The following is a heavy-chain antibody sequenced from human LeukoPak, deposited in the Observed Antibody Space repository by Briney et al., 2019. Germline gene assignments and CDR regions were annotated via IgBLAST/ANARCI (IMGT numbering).Heavy chain of an antibody. V-gene: IGHV4-39*07. J-gene: IGHJ5*02. CDR1: GGSISSSSYY. Sequence: RPSETLSLTCTVSGGSISSSSYYWGWIRQPPGKGLEWIGSIYYSGSTNYNPSLKSRVTMSVDTSKNQFSLKLSSVTAADTAVYYCARVARDSSYSGWFDPWGQGTLVTVSS. CDR3: ARVARDSSYSGWFDP. D-gene: IGHD2-15*01. CDR2: IYYSGST.